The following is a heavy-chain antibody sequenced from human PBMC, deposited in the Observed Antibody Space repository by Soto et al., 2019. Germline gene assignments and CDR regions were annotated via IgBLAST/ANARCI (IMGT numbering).Heavy chain of an antibody. D-gene: IGHD2-15*01. CDR2: IVVASGQT. CDR3: SADRPDIGVGWWV. CDR1: GSGFIRSG. Sequence: SVKVSCKASGSGFIRSGIQWVRQAHGQRLEWIGWIVVASGQTNHAQNFRGRVAITRDTSTATAYIELTGLTSEDTAVYFCSADRPDIGVGWWVWGQGTTVTVSS. J-gene: IGHJ6*02. V-gene: IGHV1-58*02.